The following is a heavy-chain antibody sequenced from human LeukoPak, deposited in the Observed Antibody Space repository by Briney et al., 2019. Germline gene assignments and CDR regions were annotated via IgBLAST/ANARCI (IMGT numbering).Heavy chain of an antibody. V-gene: IGHV3-21*01. Sequence: KTGGSLRLSCAASGFSFSSYGFNWVRQAPGKGLEWVSSIGPTGTDTYHADSVKGRFTISRDNAKNSLYLQMDSLRAEDTAVYYCASLRLVVVPAARDFDYWGQGTLVTVSS. CDR2: IGPTGTDT. CDR3: ASLRLVVVPAARDFDY. D-gene: IGHD2-2*01. J-gene: IGHJ4*02. CDR1: GFSFSSYG.